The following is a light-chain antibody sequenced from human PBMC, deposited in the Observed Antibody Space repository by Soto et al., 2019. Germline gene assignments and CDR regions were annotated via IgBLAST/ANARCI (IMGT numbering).Light chain of an antibody. CDR2: SAS. CDR3: HQYGSSPLT. Sequence: EIVLTQSPGTLSLSPGERATLSCRASQSVSSSYFAWYQQKPGQAPRLLIYSASSRATGIPDRFSGSGSGTDFTLTISRLEPEDFAVYYCHQYGSSPLTFGGGLRWRSN. CDR1: QSVSSSY. V-gene: IGKV3-20*01. J-gene: IGKJ4*01.